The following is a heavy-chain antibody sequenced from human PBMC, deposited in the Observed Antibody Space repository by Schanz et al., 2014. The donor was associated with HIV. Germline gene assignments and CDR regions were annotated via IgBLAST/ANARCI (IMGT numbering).Heavy chain of an antibody. CDR2: VGYGGDNT. J-gene: IGHJ4*02. Sequence: EVQLLESGGGLVQPGGSLRLSCAASGFTFSSYAMSWVRLAPGKGLEWVSTVGYGGDNTYYADSVEGRFTISRDNAKNSLYLQMNSLRAEDTALYYCAKDFYFRPGRAAAVSFFDYWGQGTLVTVSS. CDR1: GFTFSSYA. V-gene: IGHV3-23*01. D-gene: IGHD6-13*01. CDR3: AKDFYFRPGRAAAVSFFDY.